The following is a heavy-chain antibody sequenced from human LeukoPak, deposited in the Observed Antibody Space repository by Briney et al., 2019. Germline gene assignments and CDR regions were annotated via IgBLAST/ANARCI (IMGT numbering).Heavy chain of an antibody. V-gene: IGHV7-4-1*02. CDR1: GYTFTTYP. D-gene: IGHD3-22*01. Sequence: GASVEVSCKASGYTFTTYPINWVRQAPGQRLEYMGWINTNTGNPTYAQGFTGRFVFSSDTSVSTAYLQISNLKTEDTAVYYCARGYDTTGYFSYWGQGTLVTVSS. CDR2: INTNTGNP. CDR3: ARGYDTTGYFSY. J-gene: IGHJ4*02.